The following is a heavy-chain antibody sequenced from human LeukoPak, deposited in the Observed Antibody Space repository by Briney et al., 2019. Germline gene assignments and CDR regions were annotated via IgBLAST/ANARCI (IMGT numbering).Heavy chain of an antibody. D-gene: IGHD2-2*01. Sequence: SETLSLTCTVSGGSISSSSYYWGWIRQPPGKGLERIGIIYYSGSTYYNPSLKSRLTISVHTSKNQFSLKLSSVSATDTAVYYCARRGYCSSTSCYEYWFDSWGQGTLVTV. CDR3: ARRGYCSSTSCYEYWFDS. J-gene: IGHJ5*01. CDR2: IYYSGST. V-gene: IGHV4-39*01. CDR1: GGSISSSSYY.